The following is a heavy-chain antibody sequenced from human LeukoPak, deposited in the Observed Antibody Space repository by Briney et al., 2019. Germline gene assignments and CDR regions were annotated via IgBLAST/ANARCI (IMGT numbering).Heavy chain of an antibody. J-gene: IGHJ6*02. Sequence: ASVKVSCEASGYTFTSFYMLWVRQPPGRGCEVMVIINPSGGSTSYAQKFQGRVTMTRDTSTSTVYMELSSLRSEDTAVYYCAREDSSGSYGMDVWGQGTTVTVSS. V-gene: IGHV1-46*01. D-gene: IGHD3-22*01. CDR2: INPSGGST. CDR3: AREDSSGSYGMDV. CDR1: GYTFTSFY.